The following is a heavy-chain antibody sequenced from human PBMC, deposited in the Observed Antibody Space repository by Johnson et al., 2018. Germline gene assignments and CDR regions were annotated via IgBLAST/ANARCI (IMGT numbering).Heavy chain of an antibody. CDR2: IYYSGST. V-gene: IGHV4-59*01. CDR1: GGSISSYY. Sequence: QVQLVESGPGLVKPSETLSLTCTVSGGSISSYYWSWIRQPPGKGLEWIGYIYYSGSTNYNPSLKSRVTISVDTAKNQFPLKLSSVTAADTAVYYCAIYSSSSDAFDIWGQGTMVTVSS. J-gene: IGHJ3*02. D-gene: IGHD6-6*01. CDR3: AIYSSSSDAFDI.